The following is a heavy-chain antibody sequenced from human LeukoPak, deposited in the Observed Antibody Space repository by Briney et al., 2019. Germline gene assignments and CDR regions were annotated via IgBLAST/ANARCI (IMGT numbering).Heavy chain of an antibody. CDR2: ISYDGSDK. CDR3: ARERSYYLPDH. D-gene: IGHD1-26*01. J-gene: IGHJ4*02. V-gene: IGHV3-30-3*01. CDR1: GFTFSNYA. Sequence: GGSLRLSCAASGFTFSNYAIHWVRQAPGKGLEWVAVISYDGSDKYYADSVKGRFTISRDNSKNTLYLQMNSLRPVDTAVYYCARERSYYLPDHWGQGTLVTVSS.